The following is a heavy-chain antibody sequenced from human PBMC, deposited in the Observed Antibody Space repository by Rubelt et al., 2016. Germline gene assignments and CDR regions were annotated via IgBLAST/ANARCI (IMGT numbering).Heavy chain of an antibody. D-gene: IGHD3-10*02. CDR2: INAVGSNT. CDR1: GFTFRRYW. CDR3: ASVLAGCTRSFDY. J-gene: IGHJ4*02. Sequence: CGGNLVQPGGSLRLSCAASGFTFRRYWMHWVRQAPGKGLVWVSRINAVGSNTNYADSVEGRFTIYSDNAKSTLYVHMNSLRAEATAVYDCASVLAGCTRSFDYWGQGTLVTVSS. V-gene: IGHV3-74*01.